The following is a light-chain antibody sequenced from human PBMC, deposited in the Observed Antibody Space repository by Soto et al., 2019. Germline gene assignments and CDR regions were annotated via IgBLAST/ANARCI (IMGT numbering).Light chain of an antibody. CDR1: QSVSPY. Sequence: EIVLTQSPGTLSLSPGERATLSCRASQSVSPYLAWYQHKPGQAPRLLIYGASSRATGIPDRFSGIGSGTDFTLTISRLEPEDFAVYFCQQYGSSPPVTFGPGTKVDIK. CDR3: QQYGSSPPVT. V-gene: IGKV3-20*01. J-gene: IGKJ3*01. CDR2: GAS.